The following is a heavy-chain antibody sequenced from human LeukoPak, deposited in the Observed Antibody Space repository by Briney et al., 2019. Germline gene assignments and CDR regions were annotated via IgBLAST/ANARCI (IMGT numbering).Heavy chain of an antibody. CDR1: GFTFSSYA. J-gene: IGHJ4*02. V-gene: IGHV3-30-3*01. D-gene: IGHD6-6*01. Sequence: SGGSLRLSCAASGFTFSSYAMHWVRQAPGKGLEWVAVISYDGSNKYYADSVKGRFTISRDNSKNTLYLQMNSLRDEDTAVYYCASDVPSDYWGQGTLVTVSS. CDR2: ISYDGSNK. CDR3: ASDVPSDY.